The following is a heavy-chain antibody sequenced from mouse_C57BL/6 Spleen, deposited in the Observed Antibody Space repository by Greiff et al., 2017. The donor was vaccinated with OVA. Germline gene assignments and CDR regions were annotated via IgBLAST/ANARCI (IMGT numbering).Heavy chain of an antibody. CDR2: IYPGDGDT. Sequence: QVQLQQSGPELVKPGASVKISCKASGYAFSSSWMNWVKQRPGKGLEWIGRIYPGDGDTNYNGKFKGKATLTADKSSSTAYMQLSSLTSEDSAVYFCARLDDTPYFDYWGQGTTLTVSS. CDR1: GYAFSSSW. V-gene: IGHV1-82*01. CDR3: ARLDDTPYFDY. J-gene: IGHJ2*01. D-gene: IGHD2-3*01.